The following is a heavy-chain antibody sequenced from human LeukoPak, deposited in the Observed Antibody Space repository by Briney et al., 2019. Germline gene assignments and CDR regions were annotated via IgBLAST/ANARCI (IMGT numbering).Heavy chain of an antibody. CDR1: GGSFSGYY. Sequence: SETLSLTCAVYGGSFSGYYWTWIRQPPGKGLEWIGEINHSGNTNYNPSLKSRVTLFVGKSQNQFSLRMNSLTAADTAVYYCARGGGSYYMDVWGKGPTVTVSS. D-gene: IGHD4-23*01. CDR3: ARGGGSYYMDV. V-gene: IGHV4-34*01. CDR2: INHSGNT. J-gene: IGHJ6*03.